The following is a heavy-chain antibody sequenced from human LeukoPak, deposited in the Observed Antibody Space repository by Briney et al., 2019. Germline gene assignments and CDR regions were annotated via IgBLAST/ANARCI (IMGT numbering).Heavy chain of an antibody. J-gene: IGHJ5*02. Sequence: NPSETLSLTCAVSGVPVDDYYWSWIRQSPEKGLEWIGEVSPGGYTTYNPSLRSRVIISEDTSENQLSLNVTSVTVADTALYYCARIRCGYGQDRCYNHWVQGSLVTVSS. V-gene: IGHV4-34*01. CDR2: VSPGGYT. D-gene: IGHD3-22*01. CDR1: GVPVDDYY. CDR3: ARIRCGYGQDRCYNH.